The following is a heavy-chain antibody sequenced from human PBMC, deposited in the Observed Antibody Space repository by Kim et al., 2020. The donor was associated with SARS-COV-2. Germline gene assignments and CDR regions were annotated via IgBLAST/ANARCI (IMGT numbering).Heavy chain of an antibody. J-gene: IGHJ5*02. Sequence: GGSLRLSCAASGFTFSSYAMSWVRQAPGKGLEWVSVIYSGGSSTYYADSVKGRFTISRDNSKNTLYLQMNSLRAEDTAVYYCARDGAAATQGEDWFDPWGQGTLVTVSS. CDR3: ARDGAAATQGEDWFDP. V-gene: IGHV3-23*03. D-gene: IGHD2-15*01. CDR2: IYSGGSST. CDR1: GFTFSSYA.